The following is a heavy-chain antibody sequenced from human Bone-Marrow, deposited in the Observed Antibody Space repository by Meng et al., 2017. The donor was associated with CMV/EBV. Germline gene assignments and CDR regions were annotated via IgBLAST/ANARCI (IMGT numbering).Heavy chain of an antibody. CDR3: AKDLVPAAVGQDAFDV. V-gene: IGHV1-2*02. Sequence: ASVKVSCKASGYTFTSYAMHWVRQAPGQRLEWMGWINPNSGGTNYAQKFQGRVTMTRDTSISTAYMELSRLRSDDTAVYYCAKDLVPAAVGQDAFDVWGQGTMVTVSS. D-gene: IGHD2-2*01. CDR2: INPNSGGT. J-gene: IGHJ3*01. CDR1: GYTFTSYA.